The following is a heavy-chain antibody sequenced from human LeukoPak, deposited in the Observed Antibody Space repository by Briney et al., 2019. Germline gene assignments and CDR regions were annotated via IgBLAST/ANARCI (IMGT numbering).Heavy chain of an antibody. CDR3: ARDRNSGYSFYYYDGMDV. V-gene: IGHV3-23*01. J-gene: IGHJ6*02. D-gene: IGHD5-12*01. CDR1: GFTFSSYV. CDR2: IRGSGSST. Sequence: PGGSLRLSCAASGFTFSSYVMSWVRQAPGKGLEWVSVIRGSGSSTHYADSVKGRLTISRDNSKNTMYMEMNSLRGEDTAVYYCARDRNSGYSFYYYDGMDVWGQGTTVTVSS.